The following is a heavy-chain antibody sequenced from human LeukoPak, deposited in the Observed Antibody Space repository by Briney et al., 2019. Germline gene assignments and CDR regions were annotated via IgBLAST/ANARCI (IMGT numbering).Heavy chain of an antibody. D-gene: IGHD2-2*01. Sequence: SETLSLTCTVSGGSISSSSYYWGWIRQPPGKGLEWIGSIYYSGSTYYNPSLKSRVTISVDTSKNQFSLKLSSVTAADTAVYYCALVPALEWFDPWGQGTLVTVSS. V-gene: IGHV4-39*01. CDR1: GGSISSSSYY. CDR3: ALVPALEWFDP. CDR2: IYYSGST. J-gene: IGHJ5*02.